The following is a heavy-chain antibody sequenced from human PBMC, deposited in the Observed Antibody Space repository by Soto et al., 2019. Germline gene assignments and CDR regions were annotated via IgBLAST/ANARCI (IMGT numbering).Heavy chain of an antibody. CDR3: ARLLPDAFDI. D-gene: IGHD2-15*01. CDR1: GFTVSINY. V-gene: IGHV3-66*04. CDR2: IYSGGST. Sequence: EVQLVESGGGLVQPGGSLRLSCAASGFTVSINYMSWVSQAPGKGLEWVSVIYSGGSTYYADSVKGRFTISRDNSKNTLYLQLNSMRAEDTAVYYCARLLPDAFDIWGQGTMVTVSS. J-gene: IGHJ3*02.